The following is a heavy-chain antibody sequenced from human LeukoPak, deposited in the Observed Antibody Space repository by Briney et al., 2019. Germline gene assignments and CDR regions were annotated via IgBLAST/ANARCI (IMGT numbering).Heavy chain of an antibody. D-gene: IGHD5-18*01. CDR1: GGTFSSYT. V-gene: IGHV1-69*02. J-gene: IGHJ4*02. CDR2: IIPILGIA. Sequence: SVKVSCKASGGTFSSYTISWVRQAPGQGLEWMGRIIPILGIANYAQKFQGRVTITADKSTSAAYMELSSLRSEDTAVYYCAKTAERGYSDYWGQGTLVTVSS. CDR3: AKTAERGYSDY.